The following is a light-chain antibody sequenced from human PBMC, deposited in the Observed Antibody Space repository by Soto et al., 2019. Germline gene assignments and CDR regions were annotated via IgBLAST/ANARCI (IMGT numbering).Light chain of an antibody. J-gene: IGLJ1*01. V-gene: IGLV1-47*02. CDR3: AAWDDSLSGYYV. CDR2: SNN. Sequence: QAVVTQTPSVSGAPGQKITMSCTGSSSNIGAGYDVHWYQQLPGTAPKLLIYSNNQRPSGVPDRFSGSKSGTSASLAISGLRSEDEADYYCAAWDDSLSGYYVFGTGTKLTVL. CDR1: SSNIGAGYD.